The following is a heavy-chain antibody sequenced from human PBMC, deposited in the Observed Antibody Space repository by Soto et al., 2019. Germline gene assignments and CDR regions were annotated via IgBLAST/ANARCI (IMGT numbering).Heavy chain of an antibody. CDR1: GFTFNTYA. Sequence: PGGSLRLSCAASGFTFNTYAMNWVRQAPGRGLEWVSAISGSGGNTYYADSVKGRFTISRDNSKNTLYLQMSSLSAEDTAVYYCAKARSDSFTAAFNYWGQGTQVTVSS. CDR2: ISGSGGNT. D-gene: IGHD2-2*01. V-gene: IGHV3-23*01. CDR3: AKARSDSFTAAFNY. J-gene: IGHJ4*02.